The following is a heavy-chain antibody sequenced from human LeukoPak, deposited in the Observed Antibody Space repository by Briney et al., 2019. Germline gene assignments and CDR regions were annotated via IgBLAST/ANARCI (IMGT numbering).Heavy chain of an antibody. CDR2: ISYDGSNK. CDR1: GFTFSSYA. D-gene: IGHD2/OR15-2a*01. Sequence: PGRSLRLSCAASGFTFSSYAMNWVRQAPGKGLEWVAVISYDGSNKYYADSVKGRFTISRDNSENTLYLQMNSLRPEDTAVYYCAELKSSITFIWGQGTMVTVSS. V-gene: IGHV3-30-3*02. CDR3: AELKSSITFI. J-gene: IGHJ3*02.